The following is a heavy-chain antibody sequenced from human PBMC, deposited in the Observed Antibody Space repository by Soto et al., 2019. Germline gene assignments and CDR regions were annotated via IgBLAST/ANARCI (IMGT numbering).Heavy chain of an antibody. CDR1: GYSLTTYW. J-gene: IGHJ6*02. V-gene: IGHV5-51*01. D-gene: IGHD4-4*01. CDR2: VYPSDSYT. Sequence: GEELKHSWKASGYSLTTYWIGWVRQMPGKGLDWMGVVYPSDSYTRYSPSFQGHVTISADKSISTAYLQWSSLKASDTAIYYCARHAIFCTSNYDYYVVDAWGLRTTVTVS. CDR3: ARHAIFCTSNYDYYVVDA.